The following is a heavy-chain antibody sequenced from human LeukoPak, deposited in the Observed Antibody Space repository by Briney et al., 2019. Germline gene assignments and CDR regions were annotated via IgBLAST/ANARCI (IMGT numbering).Heavy chain of an antibody. D-gene: IGHD5-18*01. CDR3: ARRGYRNGYSC. Sequence: PSETLSLTCAVYGGSFSGYYWSWIRQPPGKGPEWIGEINHSGSTNYNPSLKSRVTISVDTSKNQFSLKLSSVTAADTAVYYCARRGYRNGYSCWGQGTLVTVSS. V-gene: IGHV4-34*01. CDR2: INHSGST. CDR1: GGSFSGYY. J-gene: IGHJ4*02.